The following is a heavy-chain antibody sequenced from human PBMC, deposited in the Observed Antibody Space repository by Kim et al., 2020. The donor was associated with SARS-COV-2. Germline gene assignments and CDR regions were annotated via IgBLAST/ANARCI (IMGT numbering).Heavy chain of an antibody. V-gene: IGHV3-23*01. Sequence: ADAVKGRFTISRDNSKNTLYLQMNSLRAEDTAVYYCAKEGLPTGTNWFDPWGQGTLVTVSS. D-gene: IGHD1-1*01. J-gene: IGHJ5*02. CDR3: AKEGLPTGTNWFDP.